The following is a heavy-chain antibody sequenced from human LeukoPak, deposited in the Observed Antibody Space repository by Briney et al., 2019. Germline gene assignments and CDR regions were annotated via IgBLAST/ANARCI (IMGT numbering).Heavy chain of an antibody. V-gene: IGHV3-66*01. CDR1: GFSVSRNY. CDR2: ISSGGST. J-gene: IGHJ6*02. CDR3: ATRGLSGYYYGMDV. Sequence: GALRLSCAASGFSVSRNYMSWARLAPGKGLEWVSIISSGGSTHYADSVKGRFAISRDNSKNTVYLQMNSLRAEDTAVYYCATRGLSGYYYGMDVWGQGTTVTVSS. D-gene: IGHD3/OR15-3a*01.